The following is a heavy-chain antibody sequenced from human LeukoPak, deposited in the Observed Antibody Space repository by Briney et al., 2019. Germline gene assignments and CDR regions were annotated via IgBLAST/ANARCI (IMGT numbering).Heavy chain of an antibody. V-gene: IGHV4-59*08. CDR1: GGSISGNA. CDR3: ARHLADYGGDRYIPNYSYGMDV. J-gene: IGHJ6*02. Sequence: PSETLSLTCTVSGGSISGNAWSWIRRTPEKGLEWIGYIYKSGSTKYNPTLKGRVTISPDTSKNKFSLKLRSVAAADTAVYYCARHLADYGGDRYIPNYSYGMDVWGQGTAVTVSS. D-gene: IGHD2-21*02. CDR2: IYKSGST.